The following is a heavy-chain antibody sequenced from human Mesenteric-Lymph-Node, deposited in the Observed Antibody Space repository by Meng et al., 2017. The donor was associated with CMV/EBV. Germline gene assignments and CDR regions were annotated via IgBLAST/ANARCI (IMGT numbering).Heavy chain of an antibody. CDR1: GFTFDDSG. CDR3: ARDSSSWYFDY. Sequence: LSLTCAASGFTFDDSGMTWVRQAPGKGLEWVAGTNWNGGSSHYAESVRGRFLISRDNAKNTLYLQMNSLRAEDTAVYYCARDSSSWYFDYWGQGTLVTVSS. CDR2: TNWNGGSS. J-gene: IGHJ4*02. V-gene: IGHV3-20*04. D-gene: IGHD6-13*01.